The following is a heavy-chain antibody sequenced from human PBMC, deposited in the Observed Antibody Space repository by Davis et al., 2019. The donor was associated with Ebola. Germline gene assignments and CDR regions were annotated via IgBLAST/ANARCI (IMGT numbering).Heavy chain of an antibody. V-gene: IGHV3-30*04. CDR3: ARGYGGNSPHYNTYYYGMDV. CDR2: ISYDGSNK. CDR1: GFTFSSYA. D-gene: IGHD4-23*01. J-gene: IGHJ6*04. Sequence: PGGSLRLSCAASGFTFSSYAMHWVRQAPGKGLEWVAVISYDGSNKYYADSVKGRFTISRDNSKNTLYLQMNSLRAEDTAVYYCARGYGGNSPHYNTYYYGMDVWGKGTTVTVSS.